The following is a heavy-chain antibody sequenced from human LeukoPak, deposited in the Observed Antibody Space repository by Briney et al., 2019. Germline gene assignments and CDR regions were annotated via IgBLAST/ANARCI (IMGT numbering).Heavy chain of an antibody. D-gene: IGHD1-26*01. J-gene: IGHJ3*02. V-gene: IGHV1-18*01. Sequence: ASVKVSCKASGYTFSSYGITWVRQAPGQGLEWMGWITAYNGHTNYPQKFQARVTMTTDTSTNTAYMELRTLTSDDTAVYYCARVNQWELRGAFENWGQGTLVTVSS. CDR3: ARVNQWELRGAFEN. CDR2: ITAYNGHT. CDR1: GYTFSSYG.